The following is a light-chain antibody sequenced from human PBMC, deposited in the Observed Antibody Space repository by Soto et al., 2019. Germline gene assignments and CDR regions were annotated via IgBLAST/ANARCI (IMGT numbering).Light chain of an antibody. CDR2: DAS. CDR3: HQRNK. Sequence: EILLTQSPATLSLSPGERATLSCRASQSVSSKLAWYQQKPGQAPRLLIYDASTRATGIPARFSGSGSGTEFTLTISSLEPEDFGVYFCHQRNKFGQGTRLEIK. J-gene: IGKJ5*01. V-gene: IGKV3-11*01. CDR1: QSVSSK.